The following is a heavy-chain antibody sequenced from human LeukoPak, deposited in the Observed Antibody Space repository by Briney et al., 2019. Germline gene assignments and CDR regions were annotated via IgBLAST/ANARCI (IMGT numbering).Heavy chain of an antibody. V-gene: IGHV1-2*02. CDR2: INPNSGGT. Sequence: ASVKVFCKASGYTFTGYYMHWVRQAPGQGLEWMGWINPNSGGTNYAQKFQGRVTMTRDTSISTAYMELSRLRSDDTAVYYCAREGSTVPAAIGNWFDPWGQGTLVTVSS. D-gene: IGHD2-2*02. CDR3: AREGSTVPAAIGNWFDP. J-gene: IGHJ5*02. CDR1: GYTFTGYY.